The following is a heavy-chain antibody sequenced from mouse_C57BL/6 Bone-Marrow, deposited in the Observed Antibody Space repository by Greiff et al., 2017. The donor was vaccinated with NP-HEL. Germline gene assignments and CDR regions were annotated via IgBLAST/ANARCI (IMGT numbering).Heavy chain of an antibody. J-gene: IGHJ2*01. CDR2: LDPSDSYT. D-gene: IGHD1-1*01. CDR1: GYTFTSYW. V-gene: IGHV1-50*01. Sequence: QVQLQQPGAELVKPGASVKLSCKASGYTFTSYWMPWVKQRPGQGLEWIGELDPSDSYTNYNQKFKGKATLTVDTSSSTAYMQRSSLTSEDSAVYYCARLDTTVVAVDYWGKGTTLTVSS. CDR3: ARLDTTVVAVDY.